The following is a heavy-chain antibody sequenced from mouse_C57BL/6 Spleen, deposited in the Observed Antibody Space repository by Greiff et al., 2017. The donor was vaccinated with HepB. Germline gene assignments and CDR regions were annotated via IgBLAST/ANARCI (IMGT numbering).Heavy chain of an antibody. J-gene: IGHJ2*01. Sequence: LVESGAELVRPGASVTLSCKASGYTFTDYEMHWVKQTPVHGLEWIGAIDPETGGTAYNQKFKGKAILTADKSSSTAYMELRSLTSEDSAVYYCTKRYYYGSSFDYWGQSTTLTVSS. D-gene: IGHD1-1*01. CDR1: GYTFTDYE. CDR3: TKRYYYGSSFDY. V-gene: IGHV1-15*01. CDR2: IDPETGGT.